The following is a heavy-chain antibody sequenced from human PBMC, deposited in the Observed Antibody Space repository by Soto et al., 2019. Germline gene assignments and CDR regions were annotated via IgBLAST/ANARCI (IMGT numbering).Heavy chain of an antibody. V-gene: IGHV1-2*04. Sequence: GASVKVSCKASGYTFTGYHMHWVRQAPGQGLEWMGWINPNSGGTNYAQKFQGWVTMTRDTSISTAYMELSRLRSDDTAVYYCARDEGYCSSTSCAGWFDPWGQGTLVTVSS. CDR3: ARDEGYCSSTSCAGWFDP. J-gene: IGHJ5*02. CDR1: GYTFTGYH. CDR2: INPNSGGT. D-gene: IGHD2-2*01.